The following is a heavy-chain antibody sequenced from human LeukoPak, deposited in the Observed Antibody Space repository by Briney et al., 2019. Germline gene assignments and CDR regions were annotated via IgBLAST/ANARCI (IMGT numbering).Heavy chain of an antibody. CDR3: ARAPLLTTYSQSLTGSYKPTSDS. Sequence: ASVKVSCTASGYTFTDYCLHWVRQAPGQGLEWMGWVNPLNGETQYAQKIQGRVTITRDTHPNTGYTELSGVKADDRALYFCARAPLLTTYSQSLTGSYKPTSDSWGQGALVAVSS. D-gene: IGHD3-9*01. CDR2: VNPLNGET. J-gene: IGHJ4*02. CDR1: GYTFTDYC. V-gene: IGHV1-2*02.